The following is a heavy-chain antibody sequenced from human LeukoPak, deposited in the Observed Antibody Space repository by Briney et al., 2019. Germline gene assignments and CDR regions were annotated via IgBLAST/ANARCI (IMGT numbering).Heavy chain of an antibody. J-gene: IGHJ6*02. CDR1: GFTFSDHY. V-gene: IGHV3-72*01. CDR3: AREASSSRPSYYHALDV. CDR2: IRDKANGFTT. D-gene: IGHD2-2*01. Sequence: GGSLRLSCVASGFTFSDHYMDWVRQAPGKGLEWIGRIRDKANGFTTEYAASVKGRYTVSRDDSESSVYLQMKSLNTDDAAVYYCAREASSSRPSYYHALDVWGQGTTVTVSS.